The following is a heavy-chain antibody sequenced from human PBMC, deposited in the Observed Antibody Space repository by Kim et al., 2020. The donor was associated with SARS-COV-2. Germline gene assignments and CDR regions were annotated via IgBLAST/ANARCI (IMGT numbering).Heavy chain of an antibody. V-gene: IGHV1-46*01. CDR3: ARDVGSGGYSSSGNYFDY. Sequence: ASVKVSCKASGYTFTSYYMHWVRQAPGQGLEWMGIINPSGGSTSYAQKFQGRVTMTRDTSTSTVYMELSSLRSEDTAVYYCARDVGSGGYSSSGNYFDYWGQGTLVTVSS. J-gene: IGHJ4*02. CDR2: INPSGGST. CDR1: GYTFTSYY. D-gene: IGHD6-6*01.